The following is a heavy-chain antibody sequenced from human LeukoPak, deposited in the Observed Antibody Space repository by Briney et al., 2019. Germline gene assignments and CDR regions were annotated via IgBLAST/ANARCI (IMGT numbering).Heavy chain of an antibody. CDR3: ARPGEFDYYYYMDV. J-gene: IGHJ6*03. CDR2: INWNGGST. Sequence: PGGSLRLSCAASGFTFDDYGMSWVRQAPGKGLEWVSGINWNGGSTGYADSVKGRFTISRDNAKNSLYLQMNSLRAEDTALYYCARPGEFDYYYYMDVWGKGTTVTVSS. D-gene: IGHD3-10*01. V-gene: IGHV3-20*04. CDR1: GFTFDDYG.